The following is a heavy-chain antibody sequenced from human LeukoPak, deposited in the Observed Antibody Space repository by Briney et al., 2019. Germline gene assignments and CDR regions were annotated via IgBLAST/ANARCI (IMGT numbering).Heavy chain of an antibody. V-gene: IGHV3-20*04. Sequence: GGSLRLSCAGSGYTFDDYGMRWVRQAPGKGLEWVAGINWNGGSTGYAASVKGRCTISRDNAKNALYLEMNSLRAEDTAFYYCVRPGRDDYTYGAAYWGQGTLVTVSS. CDR2: INWNGGST. J-gene: IGHJ1*01. CDR1: GYTFDDYG. D-gene: IGHD5-24*01. CDR3: VRPGRDDYTYGAAY.